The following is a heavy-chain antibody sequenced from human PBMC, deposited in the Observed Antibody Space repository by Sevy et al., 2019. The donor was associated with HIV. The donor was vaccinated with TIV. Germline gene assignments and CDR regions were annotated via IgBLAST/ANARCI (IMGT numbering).Heavy chain of an antibody. CDR2: LSLGCGEI. CDR3: AREGCTKPHDY. D-gene: IGHD2-8*01. Sequence: GGSLRLACAASGFTFSKYSMSWVRQPPGKGLEWVSTLSLGCGEINYADSVKGRFTISEDNSKSSVYLQMNNLRPEDTAVYYCAREGCTKPHDYWVQGTLVTVSS. CDR1: GFTFSKYS. V-gene: IGHV3-23*01. J-gene: IGHJ4*02.